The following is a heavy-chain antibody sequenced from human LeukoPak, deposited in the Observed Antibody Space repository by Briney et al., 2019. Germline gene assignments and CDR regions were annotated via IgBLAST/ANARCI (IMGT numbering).Heavy chain of an antibody. J-gene: IGHJ4*02. CDR3: ARGGTFVSDY. CDR2: INQDGAEK. V-gene: IGHV3-7*01. Sequence: GGSLRLSCAASGFTFSRFWMSWVRQVPGKGLEWVANINQDGAEKYHVDSMKGRFTVSRDNAKNSLYLQMDSLRAEDTAVYYCARGGTFVSDYWGQGTLVTVSS. CDR1: GFTFSRFW. D-gene: IGHD1-1*01.